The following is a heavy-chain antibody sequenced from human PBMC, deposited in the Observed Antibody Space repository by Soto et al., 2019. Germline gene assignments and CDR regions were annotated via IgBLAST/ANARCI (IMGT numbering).Heavy chain of an antibody. Sequence: GGSLRLSCAASGFTFRNYNMNWVRQAPGKGLEWVSSITRSTNYMHYADSVKGRFTISRDNAKNSLYLQMNSLRAEDTAVYYCARDFCYGSYSYYRIELWGHGTTVTVSS. CDR3: ARDFCYGSYSYYRIEL. D-gene: IGHD3-10*01. V-gene: IGHV3-21*04. J-gene: IGHJ6*02. CDR2: ITRSTNYM. CDR1: GFTFRNYN.